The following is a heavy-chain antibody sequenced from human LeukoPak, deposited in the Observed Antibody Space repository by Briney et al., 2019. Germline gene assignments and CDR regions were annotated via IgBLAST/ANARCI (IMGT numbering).Heavy chain of an antibody. CDR1: GASISTGDYY. D-gene: IGHD3-16*02. J-gene: IGHJ4*02. V-gene: IGHV4-30-4*01. CDR3: ARGPNYVRGSYQYFDY. Sequence: SETLSLTCTASGASISTGDYYWSWIRQSPGKGLEWIGYIYYSGSTSYNPSLRSRLTISVDTSKNQFSLRLTSVTATDTAVYYCARGPNYVRGSYQYFDYWGQGTLVTVSS. CDR2: IYYSGST.